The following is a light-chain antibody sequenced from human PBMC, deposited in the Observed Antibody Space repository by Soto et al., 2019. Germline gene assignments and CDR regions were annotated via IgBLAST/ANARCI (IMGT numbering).Light chain of an antibody. CDR1: TSAVGSYDL. CDR3: CSFAGSSNLYV. J-gene: IGLJ1*01. V-gene: IGLV2-23*02. Sequence: VSGSNGQSITISCTGTTSAVGSYDLVSWYQHHPGKAPKLLIYEVSKRPSGVSDRFSGSKSGNTASLTISGLQTEDEADYYCCSFAGSSNLYVFGTGTKVTVL. CDR2: EVS.